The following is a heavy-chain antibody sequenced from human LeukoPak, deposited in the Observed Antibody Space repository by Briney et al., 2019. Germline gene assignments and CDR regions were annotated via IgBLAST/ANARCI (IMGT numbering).Heavy chain of an antibody. CDR3: ARTGLLIWFDP. Sequence: KPSETLSLTCAVYGGSFSGYYWSWIRQPPGKGLEWIGEINHSGSTNYNPSLKSRVTISVDTSKNQFSLKLSSVTAADTAVYYCARTGLLIWFDPWGQGTLVTVSS. D-gene: IGHD2-15*01. CDR1: GGSFSGYY. CDR2: INHSGST. V-gene: IGHV4-34*01. J-gene: IGHJ5*02.